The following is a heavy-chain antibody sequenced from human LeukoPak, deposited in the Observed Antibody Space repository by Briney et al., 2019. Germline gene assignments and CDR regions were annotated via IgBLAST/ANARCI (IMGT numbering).Heavy chain of an antibody. Sequence: GGSLRLSCAASGFTFSSYSMNWVAQAPGKGLEWVSSISSSSDSVYYADSVKGRFTISRDNAENSLSLQMNSLRAEDTAVYYCAGRQDYYDSSEFGYWGQGTLVTVSS. CDR1: GFTFSSYS. J-gene: IGHJ4*02. V-gene: IGHV3-21*01. CDR3: AGRQDYYDSSEFGY. CDR2: ISSSSDSV. D-gene: IGHD3-22*01.